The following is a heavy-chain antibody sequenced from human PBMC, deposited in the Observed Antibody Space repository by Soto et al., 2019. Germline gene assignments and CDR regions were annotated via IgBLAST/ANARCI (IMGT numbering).Heavy chain of an antibody. CDR2: INHSGST. V-gene: IGHV4-34*01. CDR1: GGSFSGYY. D-gene: IGHD6-6*01. Sequence: SETLSLTCAVYGGSFSGYYWSWIRQPPGKGLEWIGEINHSGSTDYNPSLKSRVTISVDTSKNQFSLKLSSVTAADTAVYYCARGYSSSSWAFDYWGQGTLVTVSS. CDR3: ARGYSSSSWAFDY. J-gene: IGHJ4*02.